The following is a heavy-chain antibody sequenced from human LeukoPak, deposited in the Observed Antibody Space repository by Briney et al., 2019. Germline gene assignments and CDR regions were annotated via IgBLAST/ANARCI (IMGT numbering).Heavy chain of an antibody. CDR3: AKDRRITMVRGVTEY. CDR1: GFTFSSYG. CDR2: ISYDGSNK. V-gene: IGHV3-30*18. Sequence: GGSLRLSCAASGFTFSSYGMHWVRQAPGKGLEWVAVISYDGSNKYYADSVKGRFTISRDNSKNTLYLQMNSLRAEDTAVYYCAKDRRITMVRGVTEYWGQGTLVTVSS. D-gene: IGHD3-10*01. J-gene: IGHJ4*02.